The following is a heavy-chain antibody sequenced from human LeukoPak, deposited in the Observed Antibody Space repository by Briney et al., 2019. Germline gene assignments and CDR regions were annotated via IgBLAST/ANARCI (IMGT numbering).Heavy chain of an antibody. CDR2: IRHDGRNK. J-gene: IGHJ4*02. D-gene: IGHD5-18*01. Sequence: GGSLRPSCAASGFTFSTYGMHWFRQAPAKGLEGVALIRHDGRNKYYVDSVKVRCTISRDNSKNTMYLPLNNLRAEDTAVYYCAKHHSRPYNYGSASVDFWGQGTLVTVSS. CDR1: GFTFSTYG. V-gene: IGHV3-30*02. CDR3: AKHHSRPYNYGSASVDF.